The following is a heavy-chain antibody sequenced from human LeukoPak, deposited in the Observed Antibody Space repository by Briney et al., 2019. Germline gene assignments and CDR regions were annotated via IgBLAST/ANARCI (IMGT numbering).Heavy chain of an antibody. CDR1: GFTVSSNY. Sequence: GRSLRLSCAASGFTVSSNYMSWVRQAPGKGLEWVSVIYSGGSTYYADSVKGRFTISRDNSKNTLYLQMNSLRAEDTAVYYCARDSVLLWFGEFIDWGQGTLVTVSS. CDR2: IYSGGST. J-gene: IGHJ4*02. V-gene: IGHV3-53*01. D-gene: IGHD3-10*01. CDR3: ARDSVLLWFGEFID.